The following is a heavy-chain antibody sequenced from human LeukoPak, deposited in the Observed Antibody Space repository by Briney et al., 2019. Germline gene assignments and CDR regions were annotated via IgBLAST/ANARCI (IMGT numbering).Heavy chain of an antibody. V-gene: IGHV1-2*06. CDR1: GYTFTGYY. CDR2: INPNSGGT. CDR3: ARADPDGGKPGH. D-gene: IGHD2-15*01. Sequence: ASVKVSCKASGYTFTGYYMHWVRQAPGQGLEWMGRINPNSGGTNYAQKFQGRVTMTRDTSISTAYMELGRLRSDDTAVYYCARADPDGGKPGHWGQGTLVTVSS. J-gene: IGHJ4*02.